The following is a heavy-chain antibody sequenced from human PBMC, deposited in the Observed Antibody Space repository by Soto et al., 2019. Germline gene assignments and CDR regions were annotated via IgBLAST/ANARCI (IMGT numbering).Heavy chain of an antibody. CDR3: ARDLDASGSYYTDY. Sequence: QIQLVQSGAEVKKPGASVTVSCKASGYTFSSIGISWVRQAPGQGLEWMGWISPYKGNTHYAQGLQGRVTMTTDTSTSTAYMELRSLRSDDTAVYYCARDLDASGSYYTDYWGQGTLVTVSS. CDR2: ISPYKGNT. D-gene: IGHD3-10*01. CDR1: GYTFSSIG. J-gene: IGHJ4*02. V-gene: IGHV1-18*01.